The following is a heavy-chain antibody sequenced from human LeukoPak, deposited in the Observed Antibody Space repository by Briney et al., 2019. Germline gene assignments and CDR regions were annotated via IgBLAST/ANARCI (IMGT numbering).Heavy chain of an antibody. V-gene: IGHV3-15*01. CDR3: TRDWLYYFDY. Sequence: GGSLRLSCAASGFTFSSYGMSWVRQAPGKGLEWVGRIKSKTDGGTTDYAAPVKGRFTISRDDSKNTLYLQMNSLKTEDTAVYYCTRDWLYYFDYWGQGTLVTVSS. CDR2: IKSKTDGGTT. D-gene: IGHD3/OR15-3a*01. CDR1: GFTFSSYG. J-gene: IGHJ4*02.